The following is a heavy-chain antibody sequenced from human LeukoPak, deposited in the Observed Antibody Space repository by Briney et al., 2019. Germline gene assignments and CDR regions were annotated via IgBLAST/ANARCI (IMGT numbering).Heavy chain of an antibody. CDR1: GGSLSSYY. CDR3: ARMTTVTLDAFDI. D-gene: IGHD4-17*01. J-gene: IGHJ3*02. CDR2: VFFSGST. V-gene: IGHV4-59*01. Sequence: SETLSLTCTVSGGSLSSYYWSWIRQPPGKGLEWIGYVFFSGSTNYNPSLKSRVTISLDTSKNQFSLKLSSVTAADTAVYYCARMTTVTLDAFDIWGQGTMVTVSS.